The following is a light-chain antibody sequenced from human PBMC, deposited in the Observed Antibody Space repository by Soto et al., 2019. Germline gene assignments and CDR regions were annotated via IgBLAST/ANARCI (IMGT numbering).Light chain of an antibody. CDR1: QSVAGY. CDR3: QQYHKWPPIT. CDR2: GAS. J-gene: IGKJ5*01. V-gene: IGKV3-15*01. Sequence: EVVMTHSAVTRSVSPGESAMRSCRASQSVAGYLAWDQPKPGQPPRLLRYGASTRATGVTARFRGGGSGTEFTLSISSLQSEDSAVYYCQQYHKWPPITFGQVTRLENK.